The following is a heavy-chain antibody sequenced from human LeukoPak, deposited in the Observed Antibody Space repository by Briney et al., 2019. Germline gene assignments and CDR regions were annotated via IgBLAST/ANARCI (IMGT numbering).Heavy chain of an antibody. CDR1: GGSISSSSYY. J-gene: IGHJ6*03. CDR3: ARGEYRSSRINYYYMDV. Sequence: SETLSLTCSVSGGSISSSSYYWGWIRQPPGKGLEWIGRIYTSGSTNYNPSLKSRVTMSVDTSKNQFSLKLSSVTAADTAVYYCARGEYRSSRINYYYMDVWGKGTTVTVSS. CDR2: IYTSGST. D-gene: IGHD6-6*01. V-gene: IGHV4-39*07.